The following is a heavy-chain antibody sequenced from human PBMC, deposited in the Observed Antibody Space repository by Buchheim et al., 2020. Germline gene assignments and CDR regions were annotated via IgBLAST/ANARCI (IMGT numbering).Heavy chain of an antibody. J-gene: IGHJ4*02. CDR3: AITTGSIAAAGTDLDY. CDR2: IRYDGSNK. CDR1: GFTFSSYG. D-gene: IGHD6-13*01. V-gene: IGHV3-30*02. Sequence: QVQLVESGGGVVQPGRSLRLSCAASGFTFSSYGMHWVRQAPGKGLEWVAFIRYDGSNKYYADSVKGRFTISRDKSKNTLYLQMNSLRAEDTAVYYCAITTGSIAAAGTDLDYWGQGTL.